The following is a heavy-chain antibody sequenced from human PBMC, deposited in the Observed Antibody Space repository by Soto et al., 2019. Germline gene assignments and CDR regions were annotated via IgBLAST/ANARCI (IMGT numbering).Heavy chain of an antibody. D-gene: IGHD3-10*01. CDR1: GGPYNSFA. CDR2: IIPVFGTA. J-gene: IGHJ6*02. Sequence: RASVKVSCKASGGPYNSFAISWVRQAPGQGLEWIGGIIPVFGTATYAQKFKGRVTITAEESTSTAYMELSSLTSEDTAVYYCARFLGGAGSYYDGQNYNYYNGMDAWGQGTTVTVS. CDR3: ARFLGGAGSYYDGQNYNYYNGMDA. V-gene: IGHV1-69*13.